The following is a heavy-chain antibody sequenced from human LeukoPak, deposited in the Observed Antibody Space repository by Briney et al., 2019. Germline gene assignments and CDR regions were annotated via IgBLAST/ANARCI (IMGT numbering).Heavy chain of an antibody. Sequence: TSVKVSCKAAGYTFTIYDMHWVRQGPGQGLGLMGIINLSGGSTSYAQKFQGRGTMTRDTSTSTVYMELLSLGSEAAAVVYCSAPRYCSGGSRSMFEPTHWGQRTLDRVPS. V-gene: IGHV1-46*03. D-gene: IGHD2-15*01. CDR3: SAPRYCSGGSRSMFEPTH. J-gene: IGHJ4*02. CDR1: GYTFTIYD. CDR2: INLSGGST.